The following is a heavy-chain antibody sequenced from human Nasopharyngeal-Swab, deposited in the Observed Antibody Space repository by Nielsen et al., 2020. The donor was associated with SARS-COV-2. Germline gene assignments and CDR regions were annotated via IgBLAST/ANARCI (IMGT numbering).Heavy chain of an antibody. J-gene: IGHJ4*02. CDR2: IKQDGSET. CDR3: ARDLGHSGYDLYDY. D-gene: IGHD5-12*01. V-gene: IGHV3-7*03. CDR1: GFTFRGDW. Sequence: GESLKISCADSGFTFRGDWMSWVRQAPGKGLEWVANIKQDGSETYYVDSVKGRFTISRDNAKNSLYLQMNSLRAEDTAVYYCARDLGHSGYDLYDYWGQGTLVTVSS.